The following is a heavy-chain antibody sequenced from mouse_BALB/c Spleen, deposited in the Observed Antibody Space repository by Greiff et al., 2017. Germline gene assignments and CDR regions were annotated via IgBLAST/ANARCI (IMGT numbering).Heavy chain of an antibody. Sequence: EVKLVESGGGLVKPGGSLKLSCAASGFTFSSYAMSWVRQSPEKRLEWVAEISSGGSYTYYPDTVTGRFTISRDNAKNTLYLEMSSLRSEDTAMYYCARDAGYGNPFAYWGQGTLVTVSA. D-gene: IGHD2-10*02. J-gene: IGHJ3*01. V-gene: IGHV5-9-4*01. CDR1: GFTFSSYA. CDR3: ARDAGYGNPFAY. CDR2: ISSGGSYT.